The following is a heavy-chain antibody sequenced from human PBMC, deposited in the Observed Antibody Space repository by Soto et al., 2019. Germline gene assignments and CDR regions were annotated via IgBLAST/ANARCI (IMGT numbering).Heavy chain of an antibody. V-gene: IGHV3-7*03. D-gene: IGHD5-12*01. CDR2: IKADGTEK. J-gene: IGHJ6*02. CDR3: VTAVRGYNANGDL. Sequence: VQLVESGGDLVQPGGSLRLSCVGSGFTFSRYWMGWVRQTPGKGLEWVATIKADGTEKYYVDSVKGRFTFSRDNAKTSVYLEMNSLRAEDMAVYYCVTAVRGYNANGDLWGQGTTVTVSS. CDR1: GFTFSRYW.